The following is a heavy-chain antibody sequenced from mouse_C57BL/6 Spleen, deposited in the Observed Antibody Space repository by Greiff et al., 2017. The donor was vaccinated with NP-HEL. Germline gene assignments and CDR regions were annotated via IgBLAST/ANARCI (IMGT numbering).Heavy chain of an antibody. V-gene: IGHV1-82*01. D-gene: IGHD4-1*01. Sequence: VQLQQSGPELVKPGASVKISCKASGYAFSSSWMNWVKQRPGKGLEWIGRIYPGDGDTNYNGKFKGKATLTADKSSSTAYMQLSSLTSEDSAVYCCARELGPNYFDYWGQGTTLTVSS. J-gene: IGHJ2*01. CDR3: ARELGPNYFDY. CDR2: IYPGDGDT. CDR1: GYAFSSSW.